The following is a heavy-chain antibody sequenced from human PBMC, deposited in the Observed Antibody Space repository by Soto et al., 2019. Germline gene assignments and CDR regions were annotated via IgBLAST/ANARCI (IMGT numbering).Heavy chain of an antibody. D-gene: IGHD5-12*01. CDR3: AKAPQAPPEMATMLFDY. CDR1: GFTFSSYA. J-gene: IGHJ4*02. V-gene: IGHV3-23*01. CDR2: ISGSGGST. Sequence: GWSLRLSCAASGFTFSSYAMSWVRQAPGKGLEWVSAISGSGGSTYYADSVKGRFTISRDNSKNTLYLQMNSLRAEDTAVYYCAKAPQAPPEMATMLFDYWGQGTLVTVSS.